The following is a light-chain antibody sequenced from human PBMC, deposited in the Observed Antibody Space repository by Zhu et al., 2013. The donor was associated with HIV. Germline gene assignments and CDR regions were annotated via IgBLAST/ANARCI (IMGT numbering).Light chain of an antibody. CDR3: QQYGASPDA. CDR2: GAS. V-gene: IGKV3-20*01. J-gene: IGKJ5*01. CDR1: QSVGSN. Sequence: DIVMTQFPGTLSVSPGETATLSCRASQSVGSNLAWYQQKPGQAPRLLIYGASSRATGIPDRFSGSGSGTDFTLTITRLEPEDFVIYYCQQYGASPDAFGQGTRLDIK.